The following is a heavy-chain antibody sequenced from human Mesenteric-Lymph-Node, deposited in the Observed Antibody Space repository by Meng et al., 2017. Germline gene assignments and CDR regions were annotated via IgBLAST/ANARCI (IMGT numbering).Heavy chain of an antibody. J-gene: IGHJ4*02. D-gene: IGHD2-21*01. CDR2: IYYSGST. Sequence: QVEQQYSGHSMEKPSQTPNPTGTVSGGSISSGDYYWSWIRQAPGKGLEWIGYIYYSGSTYYNPSLKSRVTISVDTSKNHFSLNLNSMTAADTAVYYCASFDHIPRRNYFDYWGQGTLVTVSS. CDR3: ASFDHIPRRNYFDY. V-gene: IGHV4-30-4*01. CDR1: GGSISSGDYY.